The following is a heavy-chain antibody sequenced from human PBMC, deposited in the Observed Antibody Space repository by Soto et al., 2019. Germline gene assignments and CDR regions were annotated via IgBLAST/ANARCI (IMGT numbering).Heavy chain of an antibody. CDR2: MNPNSGNT. Sequence: QVQLVQSGAEVKKPGASGKVSSKPPGYTFTSYDINWVRQALGQGLEWMGWMNPNSGNTGYAQKFQGRVTMTRNTSISTAYMELSSLRSEDTAVYYCARDFTVTTRSGRFDPWGQGTLVTVSS. CDR3: ARDFTVTTRSGRFDP. D-gene: IGHD4-4*01. CDR1: GYTFTSYD. J-gene: IGHJ5*02. V-gene: IGHV1-8*01.